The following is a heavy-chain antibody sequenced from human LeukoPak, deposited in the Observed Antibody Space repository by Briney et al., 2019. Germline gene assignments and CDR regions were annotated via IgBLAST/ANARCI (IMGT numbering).Heavy chain of an antibody. CDR3: ARWDSSGRLDY. V-gene: IGHV4-34*01. CDR1: GGSFSGYY. CDR2: INHSGST. Sequence: SETLSLTCAVYGGSFSGYYWSWIRQPPGEGLEWIGEINHSGSTNYNPSLKSRVTISVDTSKNQFSLRLGSVTAADTAVYYCARWDSSGRLDYWGQGTLVTVSS. D-gene: IGHD6-19*01. J-gene: IGHJ4*02.